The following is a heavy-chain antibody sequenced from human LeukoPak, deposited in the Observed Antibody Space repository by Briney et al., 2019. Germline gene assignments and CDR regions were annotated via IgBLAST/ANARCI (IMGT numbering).Heavy chain of an antibody. V-gene: IGHV1-69*13. D-gene: IGHD1-1*01. J-gene: IGHJ5*02. CDR1: GYTFTSYG. CDR2: IIPIFGTA. CDR3: AREIRYRVEIGFDP. Sequence: SVKVSCKASGYTFTSYGISWVRQAPGQGLEWMGGIIPIFGTANYAQKFQGRVTITADESTSTAYMELSSLRSEDTAVYYCAREIRYRVEIGFDPWGQGTLVTVSS.